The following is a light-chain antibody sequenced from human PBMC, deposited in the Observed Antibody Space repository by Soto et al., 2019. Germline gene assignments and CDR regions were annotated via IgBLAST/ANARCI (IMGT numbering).Light chain of an antibody. Sequence: EIVLTQSPGTLSLSPGGRATLSCRASQSVSSSYLAWYQQKPGQAPRLLIYGASSRATDIPDRFSGSGSGTDFTLTISRLEPEDFAVYYCQQYGSSPVTFDQGTKVEIK. CDR1: QSVSSSY. J-gene: IGKJ1*01. CDR2: GAS. V-gene: IGKV3-20*01. CDR3: QQYGSSPVT.